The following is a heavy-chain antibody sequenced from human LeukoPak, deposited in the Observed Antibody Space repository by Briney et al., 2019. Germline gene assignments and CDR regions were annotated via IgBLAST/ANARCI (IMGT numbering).Heavy chain of an antibody. Sequence: PGGSLRLSCAASGFTFSSYWMSWVRQAPGKGLEWVANIKQDGSEKYYVDSVKGRFTISRDNAKNSLYLQMNSLRAEDTAVYYCARELSNDILTGYSDAFDTWGQGTMVTVSS. CDR1: GFTFSSYW. CDR2: IKQDGSEK. CDR3: ARELSNDILTGYSDAFDT. J-gene: IGHJ3*02. D-gene: IGHD3-9*01. V-gene: IGHV3-7*03.